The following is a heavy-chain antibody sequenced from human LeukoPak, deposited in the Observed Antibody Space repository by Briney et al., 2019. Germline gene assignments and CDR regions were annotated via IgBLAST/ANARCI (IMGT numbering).Heavy chain of an antibody. D-gene: IGHD3-10*01. CDR2: DRYDGSSQ. CDR1: GFSMSRFG. CDR3: AKPKVAFGMMSIGGHDY. J-gene: IGHJ4*02. V-gene: IGHV3-30*02. Sequence: TGGSLRLSCVASGFSMSRFGMHWVRQAPGKGLEWVSFDRYDGSSQKYADSVKGRFTVSRDNSKNTFYLQMNSLESEDTAVYYCAKPKVAFGMMSIGGHDYWGPGTLVTVS.